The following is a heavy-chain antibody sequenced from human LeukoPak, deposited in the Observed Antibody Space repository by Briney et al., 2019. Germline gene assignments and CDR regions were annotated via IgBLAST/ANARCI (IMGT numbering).Heavy chain of an antibody. D-gene: IGHD3-9*01. J-gene: IGHJ3*02. V-gene: IGHV4-59*01. CDR2: IYYSGST. CDR3: ARATGYYGDAFDI. Sequence: SETLSLTCTVSGGSISSYYWSWIRQPPGKGLEWIGYIYYSGSTNYNPSLRSRVTISVDTSKNQFSLKLSSVTAADTAVYYCARATGYYGDAFDIWGQGTMVTVSS. CDR1: GGSISSYY.